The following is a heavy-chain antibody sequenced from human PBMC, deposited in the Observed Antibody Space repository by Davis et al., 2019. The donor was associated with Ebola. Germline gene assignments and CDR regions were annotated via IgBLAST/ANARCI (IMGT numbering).Heavy chain of an antibody. CDR1: GGSFSGYY. CDR3: ARLGLWGGMDV. J-gene: IGHJ6*02. CDR2: INHSGST. Sequence: MPSETLSLTCAVYGGSFSGYYWSWIRQPPGKGLEWIGEINHSGSTNYNPSLKSRVTISVDTSKNQFSLKLSSVTAADTAVYYCARLGLWGGMDVWAKGPRSPSP. D-gene: IGHD2-21*01. V-gene: IGHV4-34*01.